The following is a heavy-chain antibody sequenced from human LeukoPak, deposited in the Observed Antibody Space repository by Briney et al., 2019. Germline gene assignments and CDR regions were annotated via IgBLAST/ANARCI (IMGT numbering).Heavy chain of an antibody. Sequence: GGSLRLSCAASGFSVTSNYMSWVRQAPGKGLQWVSIIYSGGSTYYADSVKGRFTISRDNSKNTLYLQMNSLRAEDTAVYYCARARNDYSNVLYYYYYYMDVWGKGTTVTVSS. D-gene: IGHD4-11*01. V-gene: IGHV3-53*01. CDR3: ARARNDYSNVLYYYYYYMDV. CDR1: GFSVTSNY. J-gene: IGHJ6*03. CDR2: IYSGGST.